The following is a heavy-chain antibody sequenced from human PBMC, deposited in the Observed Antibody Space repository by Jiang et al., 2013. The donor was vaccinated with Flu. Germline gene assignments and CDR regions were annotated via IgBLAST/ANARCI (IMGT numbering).Heavy chain of an antibody. D-gene: IGHD2-15*01. CDR3: AGGSSRSLYYFDY. CDR2: ISSSSNYI. V-gene: IGHV3-21*01. CDR1: GFTFGIYS. Sequence: VQLLESGGGLVKPGGSLRLSCAASGFTFGIYSMNWVRQAPGKGLEWVSSISSSSNYIYYADSVKGRFTISRDNAKNSLYLQMNSLRAEDTAVYYCAGGSSRSLYYFDYWGQGTLVTVSP. J-gene: IGHJ4*02.